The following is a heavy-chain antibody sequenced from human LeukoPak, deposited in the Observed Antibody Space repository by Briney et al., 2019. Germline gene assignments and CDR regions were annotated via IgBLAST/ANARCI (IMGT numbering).Heavy chain of an antibody. J-gene: IGHJ4*02. CDR2: IYYSGST. CDR3: ARVRYSSPLSCYFDY. D-gene: IGHD6-13*01. Sequence: SETLSLTCTVSGGSISSYYWSWIRQPPGKGLEWIGYIYYSGSTNYNPSLKSRVTISVDTSKNQFSLKLSSVTAADTAVYYCARVRYSSPLSCYFDYWGQGTLVTVSS. V-gene: IGHV4-59*01. CDR1: GGSISSYY.